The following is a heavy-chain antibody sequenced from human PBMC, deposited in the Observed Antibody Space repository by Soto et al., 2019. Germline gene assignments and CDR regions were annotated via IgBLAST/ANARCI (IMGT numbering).Heavy chain of an antibody. CDR1: GGTFSSYT. Sequence: GASVKVSCKASGGTFSSYTISWVRQAPGQGLEWMGRIIPILGIANYAQKFQGRVTITADKSTSTAYMELSSLRSEDTAVYYCARDPAGDWYFDLWGRGTLVTVSS. V-gene: IGHV1-69*04. CDR3: ARDPAGDWYFDL. CDR2: IIPILGIA. D-gene: IGHD2-8*02. J-gene: IGHJ2*01.